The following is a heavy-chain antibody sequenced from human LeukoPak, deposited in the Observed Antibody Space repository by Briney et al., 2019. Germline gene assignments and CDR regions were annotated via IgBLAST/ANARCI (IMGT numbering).Heavy chain of an antibody. Sequence: SETRSLASTVSGGSISVYYCSWIRQPAGKGREWIVRIYNSGSTIYNPSLKSRVTVSADTSKNQFSLKLSSVTAADTAVYYCARDLTTPPYNWFAPWGQGILVTVSS. D-gene: IGHD4/OR15-4a*01. CDR1: GGSISVYY. V-gene: IGHV4-4*07. CDR3: ARDLTTPPYNWFAP. CDR2: IYNSGST. J-gene: IGHJ5*02.